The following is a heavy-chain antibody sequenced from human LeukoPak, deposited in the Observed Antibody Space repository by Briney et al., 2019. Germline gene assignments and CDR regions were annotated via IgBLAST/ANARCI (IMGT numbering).Heavy chain of an antibody. D-gene: IGHD6-13*01. CDR2: ISGGGGST. CDR1: GFTFSSYA. Sequence: GGSLRLSCAASGFTFSSYAMSWVRQAPGKGLEWVSAISGGGGSTYYADSVKGRFTISRDNSKNTLYLQMNSLRAEDTAVYYCAKVLGIASEYFQHWGQGTLVTVSS. V-gene: IGHV3-23*01. J-gene: IGHJ1*01. CDR3: AKVLGIASEYFQH.